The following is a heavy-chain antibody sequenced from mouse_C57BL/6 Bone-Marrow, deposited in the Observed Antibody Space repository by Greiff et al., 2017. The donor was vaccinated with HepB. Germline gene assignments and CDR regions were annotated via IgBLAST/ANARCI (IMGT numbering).Heavy chain of an antibody. J-gene: IGHJ1*03. CDR2: IDPSDSYT. D-gene: IGHD2-5*01. CDR3: ARYFYYSNSRDFDV. CDR1: GYTFTSYW. Sequence: QVQLQQPGAELVMPGASVKLSCKASGYTFTSYWMHWVKQRPGQGLEWIGEIDPSDSYTNYNQKFKGKSTLTVDKSSSTAYMQLSSLTSEDSAVYYCARYFYYSNSRDFDVWGTGTTVTVSS. V-gene: IGHV1-69*01.